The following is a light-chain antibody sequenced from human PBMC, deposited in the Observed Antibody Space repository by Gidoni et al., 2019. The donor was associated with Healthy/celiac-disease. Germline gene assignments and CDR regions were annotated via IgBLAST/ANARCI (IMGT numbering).Light chain of an antibody. J-gene: IGKJ1*01. CDR3: QQYNNWPPWT. CDR2: GAS. V-gene: IGKV3-15*01. Sequence: EIVMTQSPATLSVSPGERATLPCRARQSVSSNLAWYQQKPGQAPRLLIYGASTRATGIPARFSGRGSGTEFTLTISSLQSEDFAVYYCQQYNNWPPWTFGQGTKVEIK. CDR1: QSVSSN.